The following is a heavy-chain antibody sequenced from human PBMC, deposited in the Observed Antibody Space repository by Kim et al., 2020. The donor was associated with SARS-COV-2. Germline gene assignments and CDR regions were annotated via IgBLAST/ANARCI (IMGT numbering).Heavy chain of an antibody. D-gene: IGHD6-13*01. CDR3: ARELEQQELVHIYGMDV. J-gene: IGHJ6*02. V-gene: IGHV3-21*01. Sequence: VNGRFSISRDNAKNSLYLQINTLRAEDTAVYYCARELEQQELVHIYGMDVWGQGTTVTVSS.